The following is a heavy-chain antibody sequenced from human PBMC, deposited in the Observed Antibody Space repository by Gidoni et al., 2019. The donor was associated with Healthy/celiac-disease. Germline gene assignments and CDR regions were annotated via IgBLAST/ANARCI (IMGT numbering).Heavy chain of an antibody. CDR2: ISYDGSNK. D-gene: IGHD6-6*01. CDR3: AKAAGGYSSSFDY. CDR1: GFTFSSYG. V-gene: IGHV3-30*18. J-gene: IGHJ4*02. Sequence: QVQLVESGGGVVQPGRSLRLSCAASGFTFSSYGMHWVRQAPGKGLEWVAVISYDGSNKYYADSVKGRFTISRDNSKNTLYLQMNSLRAEDTAVYYCAKAAGGYSSSFDYWGQGTLVTVSS.